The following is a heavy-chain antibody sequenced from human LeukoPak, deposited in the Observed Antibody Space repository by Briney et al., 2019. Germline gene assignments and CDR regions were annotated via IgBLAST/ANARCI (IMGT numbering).Heavy chain of an antibody. V-gene: IGHV3-49*04. J-gene: IGHJ4*02. Sequence: GGSLRLSCTTSGFIFGDHAMSWVRQASGKGLEWIGFIRSKAYDSTTEYAASVIGRFTISRDDSKNTLSLQMNSLKTEDTAVYYCTTYGDFDYWGQGTLVTVSS. CDR2: IRSKAYDSTT. D-gene: IGHD4-17*01. CDR3: TTYGDFDY. CDR1: GFIFGDHA.